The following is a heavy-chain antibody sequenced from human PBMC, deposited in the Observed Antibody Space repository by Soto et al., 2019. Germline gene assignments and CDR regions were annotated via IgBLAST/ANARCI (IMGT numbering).Heavy chain of an antibody. Sequence: QVQLQESGPGLVKPSETLSLTCTVSGGSVSSGSYYWSWIRQPPGKGLEWIGYIYYSGSTNYNPSLKCRVTISVDTSKNQFSLKLSSVTAADTAVYYCARCSSSWYGSAGWFDPWGQGTLVTVSS. V-gene: IGHV4-61*01. CDR1: GGSVSSGSYY. CDR2: IYYSGST. D-gene: IGHD6-13*01. J-gene: IGHJ5*02. CDR3: ARCSSSWYGSAGWFDP.